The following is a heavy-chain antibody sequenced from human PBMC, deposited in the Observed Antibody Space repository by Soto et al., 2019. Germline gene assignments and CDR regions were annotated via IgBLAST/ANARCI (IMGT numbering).Heavy chain of an antibody. J-gene: IGHJ4*02. CDR3: ARTTAVPNTLRSRYFFDY. CDR2: VYYSGTT. CDR1: GGSVSDKTYY. Sequence: LPETLSLTCSVSGGSVSDKTYYWSWIRQPPGKRLEWIGYVYYSGTTNYSPSLKSRVTISVDLSKNRFSLRLSSVTTADTALYYCARTTAVPNTLRSRYFFDYWGQGTLVTVSS. V-gene: IGHV4-61*01. D-gene: IGHD4-17*01.